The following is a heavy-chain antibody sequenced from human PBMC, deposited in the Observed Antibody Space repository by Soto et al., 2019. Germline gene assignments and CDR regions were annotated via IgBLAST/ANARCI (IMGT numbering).Heavy chain of an antibody. CDR3: ARLLEEPYDFCSGPSPDMHCYMDV. J-gene: IGHJ6*03. Sequence: SETLSLTCTVSGGSLSSSSYYWGWIRQPPGKGLEWIGSIYYSGSTYYNPSLKSRVTISVDTSKNQFSLKLSSVAAADTAVYYCARLLEEPYDFCSGPSPDMHCYMDVWGKGTTVTVSS. CDR1: GGSLSSSSYY. D-gene: IGHD3-3*01. CDR2: IYYSGST. V-gene: IGHV4-39*01.